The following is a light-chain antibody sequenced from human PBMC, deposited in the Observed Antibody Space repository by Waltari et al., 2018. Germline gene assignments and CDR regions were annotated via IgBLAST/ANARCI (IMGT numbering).Light chain of an antibody. CDR1: QSILTW. CDR3: QQYSTHYT. J-gene: IGKJ2*01. V-gene: IGKV1-5*03. Sequence: IQTTQSPSPLPASVGDRVSITCRASQSILTWLALYQQKPGTAPTLLIYKAANLQSGVPSRLSGSGSGTEFTLTISSLQPDDFATYYCQQYSTHYTFGQGTKVE. CDR2: KAA.